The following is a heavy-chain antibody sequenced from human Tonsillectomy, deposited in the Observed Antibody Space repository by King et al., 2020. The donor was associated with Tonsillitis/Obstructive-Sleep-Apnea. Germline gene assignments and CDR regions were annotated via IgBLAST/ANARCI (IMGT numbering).Heavy chain of an antibody. J-gene: IGHJ4*02. Sequence: QLQESGPGLVKPSGTLSLTCAVSGGSISSSNWWSLVRQPPGKGLEWIWEIYHSGSTNYNPSLKSRVTISVDKSKNQFSLQLRSVPDADTAVYYCARRASGSATLFDYWGQGTLVTVSS. V-gene: IGHV4-4*02. CDR3: ARRASGSATLFDY. CDR2: IYHSGST. CDR1: GGSISSSNW. D-gene: IGHD3-10*01.